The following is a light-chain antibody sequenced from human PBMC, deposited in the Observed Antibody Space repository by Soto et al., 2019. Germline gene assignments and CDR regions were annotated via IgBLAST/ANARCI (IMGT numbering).Light chain of an antibody. V-gene: IGKV3-11*01. J-gene: IGKJ4*01. CDR3: QQRSNWRGT. CDR1: QSLSKY. CDR2: DAS. Sequence: EIVLTQSPATLSLSPGERATLSCRASQSLSKYLAWYQQKPGQAPRLLIYDASNRATGIPARFSGSGSGTDFTLPISSLEPGDFAVYYCQQRSNWRGTFGGGTKVEIK.